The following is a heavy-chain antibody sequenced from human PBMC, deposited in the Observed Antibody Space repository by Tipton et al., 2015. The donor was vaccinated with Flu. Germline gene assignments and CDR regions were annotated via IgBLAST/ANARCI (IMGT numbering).Heavy chain of an antibody. CDR1: GYSIRSGYY. J-gene: IGHJ4*02. CDR2: FFHSGST. V-gene: IGHV4-38-2*02. D-gene: IGHD3-22*01. CDR3: ARVSPRRVTAIVVVMLPEGYFDY. Sequence: TLSLTCSVSGYSIRSGYYWGWIRQPPGKGLEWIGNFFHSGSTHYNSSLKSRVTMSVDSSKNQFSLQLTSVTAADTAVYYCARVSPRRVTAIVVVMLPEGYFDYWGQGSLVTVSS.